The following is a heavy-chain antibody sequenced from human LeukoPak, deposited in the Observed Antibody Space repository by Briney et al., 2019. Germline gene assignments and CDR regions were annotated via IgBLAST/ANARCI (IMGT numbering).Heavy chain of an antibody. J-gene: IGHJ6*03. Sequence: ASVKVSCKASGYTFTGYYMHWVRRATGQGLEWMGWMNPNSGNTGYAQKFQGRVTMTRNTSISTAYMELSSLRSEDTAVYYCARGLRYCSGGRCYFSPPYYYYMDVWGKGTTVTISS. CDR1: GYTFTGYY. CDR3: ARGLRYCSGGRCYFSPPYYYYMDV. CDR2: MNPNSGNT. D-gene: IGHD2-15*01. V-gene: IGHV1-8*02.